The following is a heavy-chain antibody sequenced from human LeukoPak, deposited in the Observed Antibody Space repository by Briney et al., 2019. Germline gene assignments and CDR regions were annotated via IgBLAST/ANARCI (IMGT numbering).Heavy chain of an antibody. CDR3: VREDLGREY. CDR1: GKIVSNNY. J-gene: IGHJ4*02. Sequence: GGSLRPSCAASGKIVSNNYMNWVRQAPEKGLEWVSVIYANGNTYYADSVKGRFTISKDSSKNTLYLQMNSLRPEDTAVYYCVREDLGREYWGQGTLVTVSS. D-gene: IGHD3-16*01. CDR2: IYANGNT. V-gene: IGHV3-66*03.